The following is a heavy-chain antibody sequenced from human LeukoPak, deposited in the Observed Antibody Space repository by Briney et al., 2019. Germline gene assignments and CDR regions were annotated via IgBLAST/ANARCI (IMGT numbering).Heavy chain of an antibody. D-gene: IGHD6-19*01. J-gene: IGHJ4*02. CDR2: ISGSGGST. CDR3: AKYVSSGWYKYYFDY. CDR1: GFTFSSYA. V-gene: IGHV3-23*01. Sequence: GGSLRLSCAASGFTFSSYAMSWVRQAPGKGLEWVSAISGSGGSTYYPDSVKGRFTISRDNSKNTLYLQMNSLRAEGTAVYYCAKYVSSGWYKYYFDYWGQGTLVTVSS.